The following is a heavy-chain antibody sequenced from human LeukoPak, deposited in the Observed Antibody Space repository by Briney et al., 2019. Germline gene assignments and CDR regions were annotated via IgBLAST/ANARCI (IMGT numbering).Heavy chain of an antibody. Sequence: GKSLRLSCAASGFTFSRYGMHWVRQAPGKGLDWVAIIWYDGNNKYYADSVKGRFTISRDNPKNTLYLQMNSLRAEDTAVYYCARGGSGSYYSYFDSWGQGTLVTVS. CDR1: GFTFSRYG. CDR2: IWYDGNNK. D-gene: IGHD1-26*01. J-gene: IGHJ4*02. CDR3: ARGGSGSYYSYFDS. V-gene: IGHV3-33*01.